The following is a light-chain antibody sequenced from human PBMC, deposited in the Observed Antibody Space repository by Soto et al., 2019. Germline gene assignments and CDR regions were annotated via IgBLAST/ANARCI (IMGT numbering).Light chain of an antibody. Sequence: AIQLTQSPSSLSAYVGDRVTITCRASPGFSNALAWYQQKPGKAPKLLIYDASSLESGVPSRFSGSESGTDFTLIISSLQPEDFATYYCQQFHSYPLTFGGGTKVEIK. CDR1: PGFSNA. CDR2: DAS. CDR3: QQFHSYPLT. V-gene: IGKV1-13*02. J-gene: IGKJ4*01.